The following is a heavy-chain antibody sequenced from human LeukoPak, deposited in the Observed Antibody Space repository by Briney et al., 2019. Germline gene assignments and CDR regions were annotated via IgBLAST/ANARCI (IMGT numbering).Heavy chain of an antibody. CDR2: ITAYNNNT. Sequence: GASVKVSCKASGYTFTSYGVSWVRQAPGQGLEWMGWITAYNNNTHYVQKLQGRVTMTTDTSTSTAYMDLRSLRSDDTAVYYCARVTHFDFWSGYSPDYWGQGTLVTVSS. CDR1: GYTFTSYG. V-gene: IGHV1-18*01. D-gene: IGHD3-3*01. CDR3: ARVTHFDFWSGYSPDY. J-gene: IGHJ4*02.